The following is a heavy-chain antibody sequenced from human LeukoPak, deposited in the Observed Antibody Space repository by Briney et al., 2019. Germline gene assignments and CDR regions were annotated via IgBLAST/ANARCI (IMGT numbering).Heavy chain of an antibody. CDR2: INHSGGT. CDR3: ARVHGHFDY. J-gene: IGHJ4*02. CDR1: GGSFSGYY. V-gene: IGHV4-34*01. Sequence: KPSETLSLTCAVYGGSFSGYYWSWIRQPPGKGLEWIGEINHSGGTNYNPSLKSRVTISVDTSKNQFSLKLSSVTAADTAVYYCARVHGHFDYWGQGTLVTVSS.